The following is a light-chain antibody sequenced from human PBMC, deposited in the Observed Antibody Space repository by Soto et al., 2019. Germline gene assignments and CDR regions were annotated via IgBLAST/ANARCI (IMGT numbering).Light chain of an antibody. V-gene: IGKV1-8*01. CDR1: QSISSH. Sequence: AIRMTQSPSSFSASTGDRVTITCRASQSISSHLAWYQVKPGKAPRLLIYTASYLESRVPSKFSGSGSGTDFTLTISSLQSEDFADYYCRNYFSYPLTFGGGTKVEIK. J-gene: IGKJ4*01. CDR2: TAS. CDR3: RNYFSYPLT.